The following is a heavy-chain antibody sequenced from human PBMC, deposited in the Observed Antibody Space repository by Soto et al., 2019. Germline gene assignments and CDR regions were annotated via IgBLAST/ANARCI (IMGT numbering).Heavy chain of an antibody. V-gene: IGHV3-49*03. D-gene: IGHD1-26*01. CDR2: IRSKAYGGTT. CDR1: GFTFGDYA. J-gene: IGHJ4*02. CDR3: TREDFGSGSHFDY. Sequence: GGSLRLSCTASGFTFGDYAMSWFRQAPGKGLEWVGFIRSKAYGGTTEYAASVKGRFTISRDDSKSIAHLQMNSLKTEDTAVYYCTREDFGSGSHFDYWGQGTLVTVSS.